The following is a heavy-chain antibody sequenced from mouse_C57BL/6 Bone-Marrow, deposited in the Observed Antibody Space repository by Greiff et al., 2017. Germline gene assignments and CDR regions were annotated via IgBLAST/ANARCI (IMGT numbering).Heavy chain of an antibody. V-gene: IGHV1-69*01. CDR3: ATTVVPFDV. D-gene: IGHD1-1*01. Sequence: VQLQQPGAELVMPGASVKLSCKASGYTFTSYWMHWVKQRPGQGLEWIGEIDPSDSYTNYNQKFKGKSTLTVDKSSSTAYMQLSSLTSEDSAVYYCATTVVPFDVWGTGTTVTVSS. CDR1: GYTFTSYW. J-gene: IGHJ1*03. CDR2: IDPSDSYT.